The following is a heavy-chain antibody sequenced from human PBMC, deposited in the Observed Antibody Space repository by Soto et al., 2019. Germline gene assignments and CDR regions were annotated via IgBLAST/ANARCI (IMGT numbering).Heavy chain of an antibody. CDR2: IIPIFGTA. CDR3: ARDSALGYCSSTSCYRPATDYYYGMDV. CDR1: GGTFSSYA. J-gene: IGHJ6*02. Sequence: GXSVKVSFKASGGTFSSYAISWVRQAPGQGLEWMGGIIPIFGTANYAQKFQGRVTITADESTSTAYMELSSLRSEDTAVYYCARDSALGYCSSTSCYRPATDYYYGMDVWGRGTTVTVSS. V-gene: IGHV1-69*13. D-gene: IGHD2-2*02.